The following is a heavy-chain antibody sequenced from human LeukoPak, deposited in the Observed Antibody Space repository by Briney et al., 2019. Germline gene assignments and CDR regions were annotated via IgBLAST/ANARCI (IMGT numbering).Heavy chain of an antibody. D-gene: IGHD3-10*01. CDR1: GGSISSSGYY. CDR3: VRRVDYYGSGSYFYYDY. V-gene: IGHV4-39*01. CDR2: IHYSGTT. Sequence: SETLSLTCTVAGGSISSSGYYWDWLRQPPGKGLDWIVTIHYSGTTFYNSSLGSRLTMSVDTSKNEFSLKLSSVTGAETAVYYCVRRVDYYGSGSYFYYDYWGGGTVVSVSS. J-gene: IGHJ4*02.